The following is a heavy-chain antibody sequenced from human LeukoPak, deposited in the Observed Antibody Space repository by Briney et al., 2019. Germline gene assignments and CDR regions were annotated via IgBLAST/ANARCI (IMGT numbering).Heavy chain of an antibody. V-gene: IGHV1-2*02. CDR3: ARDRRRVVDTAMVPLYYFDY. Sequence: ASVKVSCKASGYTFTGYYMHWVRQAPGQGLEWMGWINPNSGGTYYAQKFQGRVTMTSDTSISTAYMELSSLRSEDTAVYYCARDRRRVVDTAMVPLYYFDYWGQGTLVTVSS. J-gene: IGHJ4*02. CDR2: INPNSGGT. CDR1: GYTFTGYY. D-gene: IGHD5-18*01.